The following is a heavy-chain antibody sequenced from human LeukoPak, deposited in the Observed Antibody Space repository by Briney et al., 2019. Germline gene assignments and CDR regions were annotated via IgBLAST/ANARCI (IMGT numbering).Heavy chain of an antibody. Sequence: PGGSLRLSCAAPGFTFSDYYMSWIRQAPGKGLEWVSYISSSGSTIYYADSVKGRFTISRDNAKNSLYLQMNSLRAEDTAVYYCARDTNYYDSSGYYPNWGQGTLVTVSS. CDR1: GFTFSDYY. J-gene: IGHJ4*02. V-gene: IGHV3-11*01. CDR2: ISSSGSTI. CDR3: ARDTNYYDSSGYYPN. D-gene: IGHD3-22*01.